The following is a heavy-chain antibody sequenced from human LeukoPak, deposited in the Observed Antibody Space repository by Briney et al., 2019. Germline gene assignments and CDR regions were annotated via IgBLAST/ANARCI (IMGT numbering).Heavy chain of an antibody. V-gene: IGHV4-34*01. CDR2: INHSGST. D-gene: IGHD3-10*01. CDR1: GGSFSGYY. Sequence: PSETLSLTCAVYGGSFSGYYWSLIRQPPGKGLEWIGKINHSGSTNYNPSLKSRVTISVDTSKNQFSLKLSSVTAADTAVYYCARQGYYGSGYYYMDVWGKGTTVTISS. CDR3: ARQGYYGSGYYYMDV. J-gene: IGHJ6*03.